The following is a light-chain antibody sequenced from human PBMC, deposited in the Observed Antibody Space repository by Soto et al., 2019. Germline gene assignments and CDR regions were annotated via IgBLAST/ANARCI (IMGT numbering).Light chain of an antibody. V-gene: IGKV3-15*01. J-gene: IGKJ2*01. CDR3: QQYNNWPHT. CDR2: YVS. Sequence: EIVMTQSPATLSVSPGERATLSCRASQSVSSKLAWFQQKPGQAPSLLIYYVSTRATGVPVRFSGSGSGTEFTLTINSLQSEDFAVYYCQQYNNWPHTFGQGPRWIS. CDR1: QSVSSK.